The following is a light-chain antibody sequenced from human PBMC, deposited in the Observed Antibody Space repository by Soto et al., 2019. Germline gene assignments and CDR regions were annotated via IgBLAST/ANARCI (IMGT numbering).Light chain of an antibody. CDR1: QSVTSNY. Sequence: EIVLTQSPGTLSLSPGEGATLSCRASQSVTSNYLAWYQQKPGQAPRLLIYGASSRATGIPDRFSGSGSGTDFTLTISRLEPEDFAMYYCQQYGSSAPITFGQGTRLEIE. CDR3: QQYGSSAPIT. V-gene: IGKV3-20*01. J-gene: IGKJ5*01. CDR2: GAS.